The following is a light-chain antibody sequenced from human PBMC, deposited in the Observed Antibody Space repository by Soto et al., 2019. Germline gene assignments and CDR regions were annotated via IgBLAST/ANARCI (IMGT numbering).Light chain of an antibody. V-gene: IGKV3-11*01. CDR2: DAS. CDR1: QSVSSY. CDR3: QQRSNWRFT. J-gene: IGKJ3*01. Sequence: EIVLTQSPATLSLSPGERATLSFRASQSVSSYLAWYQQKHGQAPRLLIYDASNRDTGIPARFSGRGSGTDCTLAISRLETEDFEVYYCQQRSNWRFTFGPGTKVDI.